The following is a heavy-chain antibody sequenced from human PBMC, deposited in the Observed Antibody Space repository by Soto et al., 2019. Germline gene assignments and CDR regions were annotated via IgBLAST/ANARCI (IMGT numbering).Heavy chain of an antibody. D-gene: IGHD1-26*01. V-gene: IGHV3-33*01. CDR3: VREGPRKIVGAIDY. CDR2: IRRDGSYE. CDR1: GFSFRDFA. Sequence: QVHLVESGGGVVQPGKSLRISCAASGFSFRDFAMHWFRQASGKGLEWLATIRRDGSYENYGDSVKGRFTISRDNFKNTLYLQMDSLRVEDTALYYCVREGPRKIVGAIDYWGQGTLVTVSS. J-gene: IGHJ4*02.